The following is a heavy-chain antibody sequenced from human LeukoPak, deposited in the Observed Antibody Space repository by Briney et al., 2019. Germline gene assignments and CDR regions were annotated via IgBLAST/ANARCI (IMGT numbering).Heavy chain of an antibody. V-gene: IGHV3-48*02. CDR1: GFSFSSYP. CDR2: INSDTNIT. CDR3: ARPPGGSYDRSGWFDP. D-gene: IGHD1-26*01. J-gene: IGHJ5*02. Sequence: QPGGSLRLSCVASGFSFSSYPMNWVRQAPGKGLEWVSHINSDTNITPYTASVSGRFTISRDNAKNSLYLHVNSLRDEDTAVYYCARPPGGSYDRSGWFDPWGQGTLVTVSS.